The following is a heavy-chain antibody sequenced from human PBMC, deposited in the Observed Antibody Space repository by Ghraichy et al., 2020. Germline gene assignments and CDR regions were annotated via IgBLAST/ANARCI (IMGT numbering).Heavy chain of an antibody. J-gene: IGHJ4*02. V-gene: IGHV1-3*01. CDR3: ARVFRHYGSGSYFNYFDY. CDR1: GYTFATYA. D-gene: IGHD3-10*01. CDR2: IDVGNGNT. Sequence: ASVKVSCKASGYTFATYAMHWVRQAPGQRLEWMGWIDVGNGNTKYSQKFQGRVTITRDTSASTAYMELSSLRSEDTAVYYCARVFRHYGSGSYFNYFDYWGQGTLVTVSS.